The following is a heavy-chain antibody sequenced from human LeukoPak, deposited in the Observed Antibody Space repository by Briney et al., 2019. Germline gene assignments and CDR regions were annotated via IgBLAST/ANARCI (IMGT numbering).Heavy chain of an antibody. D-gene: IGHD3-22*01. V-gene: IGHV4-4*07. J-gene: IGHJ4*02. CDR3: ARSYDVSGYSVGFDY. Sequence: SETLSLTCTVSGGSMSSYYWSWIRQPAGKGLEWIGRIFTSGHTNYNPSLNSRVTMSVDTSKNQFSLKLSSVTAAGTAVYHCARSYDVSGYSVGFDYWGQGILVTVSS. CDR1: GGSMSSYY. CDR2: IFTSGHT.